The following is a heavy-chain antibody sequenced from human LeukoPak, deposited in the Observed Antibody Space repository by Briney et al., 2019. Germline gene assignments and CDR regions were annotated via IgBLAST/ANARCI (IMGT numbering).Heavy chain of an antibody. V-gene: IGHV4-4*02. CDR1: GGSISSSNW. CDR3: AREDGSYDSGVWFDP. D-gene: IGHD5-12*01. J-gene: IGHJ5*02. CDR2: IYHSGST. Sequence: KPSGTLSLTCAVSGGSISSSNWWSWVRQPPGKGLEWIGEIYHSGSTNYNPSLKSRVTISVDKSKNQFSLKLNSVTAADTAVYYCAREDGSYDSGVWFDPWGQGTLVTVSS.